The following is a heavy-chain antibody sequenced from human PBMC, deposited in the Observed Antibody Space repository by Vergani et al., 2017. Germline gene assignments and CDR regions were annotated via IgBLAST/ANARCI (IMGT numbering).Heavy chain of an antibody. Sequence: QVQLVQSGAEVKKPGSSVKVSCKASGGTFSSYAISWVRQAPGQGLEWMGGIIPIFGTANYAQKFQGRVTITADKSTSTAYMELSSLRSEDTAVYYGARLGPDIAVARAEYFQHWGQGTLVTVSS. CDR2: IIPIFGTA. D-gene: IGHD6-19*01. CDR3: ARLGPDIAVARAEYFQH. V-gene: IGHV1-69*06. J-gene: IGHJ1*01. CDR1: GGTFSSYA.